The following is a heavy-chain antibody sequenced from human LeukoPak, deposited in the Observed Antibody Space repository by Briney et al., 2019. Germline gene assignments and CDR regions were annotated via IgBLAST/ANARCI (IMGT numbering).Heavy chain of an antibody. CDR1: GFTFSSYW. J-gene: IGHJ6*03. CDR2: IKQDGSEK. D-gene: IGHD3-22*01. CDR3: ARDSTNYYDSSGYYGDYYYYMKV. Sequence: QSGGSLRLSCAASGFTFSSYWMSWVRQAPGKGLEWVANIKQDGSEKYYVDSVKGRFTISRDNAKNSLYLQMNSLRAEDTAVYYCARDSTNYYDSSGYYGDYYYYMKVWGKGTTVTVSS. V-gene: IGHV3-7*01.